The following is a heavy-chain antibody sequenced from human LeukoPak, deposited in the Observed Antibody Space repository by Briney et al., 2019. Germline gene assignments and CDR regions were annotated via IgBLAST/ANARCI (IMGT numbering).Heavy chain of an antibody. V-gene: IGHV1-18*01. D-gene: IGHD3-9*01. J-gene: IGHJ4*02. Sequence: ASVKVSCEASGYTFTSYGISWVRQAPGQGLEWMGWISAYNGNTNYAQKLQGRVTMTTDTSTSTAYMELRSLRSDDTAVYYCARDSRTYYDILTGYYNSDFDYWGQGTLVTVSS. CDR1: GYTFTSYG. CDR2: ISAYNGNT. CDR3: ARDSRTYYDILTGYYNSDFDY.